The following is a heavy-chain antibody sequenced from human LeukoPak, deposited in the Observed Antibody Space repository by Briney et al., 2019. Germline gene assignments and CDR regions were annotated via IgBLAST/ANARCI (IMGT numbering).Heavy chain of an antibody. D-gene: IGHD3-9*01. Sequence: PGGSLRLSCAASGFTLSSYAMSWVRQAPGKGLEWVSAISGSGSSTFYADSVKGRFTISRDNSKNTLYLQMNSLRAEDTAVYYCAREAYDILTGYYSSGYYGMDVWGQGTTVTVSS. J-gene: IGHJ6*02. V-gene: IGHV3-23*01. CDR2: ISGSGSST. CDR1: GFTLSSYA. CDR3: AREAYDILTGYYSSGYYGMDV.